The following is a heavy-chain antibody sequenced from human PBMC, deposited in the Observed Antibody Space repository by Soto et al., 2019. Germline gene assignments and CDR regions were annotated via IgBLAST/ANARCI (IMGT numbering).Heavy chain of an antibody. D-gene: IGHD6-13*01. Sequence: PSETLSLTCTVSGGTLSSYYWSWIRQTPGKGLEWIGYIYYSGSTNYNPSLKSRVTISVDTSKNQFSLKLSSVTAADTAVYYCARQGIAELLAPNDAFDIWGQGTMVTVSS. CDR3: ARQGIAELLAPNDAFDI. J-gene: IGHJ3*02. CDR2: IYYSGST. CDR1: GGTLSSYY. V-gene: IGHV4-59*08.